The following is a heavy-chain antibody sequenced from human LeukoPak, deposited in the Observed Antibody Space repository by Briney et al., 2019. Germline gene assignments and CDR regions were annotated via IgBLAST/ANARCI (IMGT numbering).Heavy chain of an antibody. J-gene: IGHJ4*02. CDR1: GGTFSSYA. V-gene: IGHV1-69*06. D-gene: IGHD1-26*01. CDR2: IIPIFGTA. Sequence: SVKVSCKASGGTFSSYAISWVRQAPGQGLEWMGGIIPIFGTANYAQKFQGRVTITADKSTSTAYMELSSLRSEDTAVYYCARGVHGWELPVYYFDYWGQGTLVTVSS. CDR3: ARGVHGWELPVYYFDY.